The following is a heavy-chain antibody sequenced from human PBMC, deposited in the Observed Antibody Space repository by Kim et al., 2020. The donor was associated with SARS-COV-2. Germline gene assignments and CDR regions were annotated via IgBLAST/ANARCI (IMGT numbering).Heavy chain of an antibody. CDR2: IIPIFGTA. Sequence: SVKVSCKASGGTFSSYAISWVRQAPGQGLEWMGGIIPIFGTANYAQKFQGRVTITADESTSTAYMELSSLRSEDTAVYYCARVTSYSLFMDVWGQGTTVTVSS. V-gene: IGHV1-69*13. D-gene: IGHD2-15*01. J-gene: IGHJ6*02. CDR1: GGTFSSYA. CDR3: ARVTSYSLFMDV.